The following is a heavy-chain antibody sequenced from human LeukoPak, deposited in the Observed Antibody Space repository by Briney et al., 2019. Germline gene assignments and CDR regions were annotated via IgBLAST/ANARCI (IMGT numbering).Heavy chain of an antibody. J-gene: IGHJ3*02. CDR2: INHSGST. CDR1: GGSFSGYY. V-gene: IGHV4-34*01. CDR3: ARGPAFGTYYYDSSGPHHAFDI. Sequence: PSETLSLTCAVSGGSFSGYYWTWIRQPPGKGLEWIGEINHSGSTNYNPSLKSRVTISVVTSKNQFSLKLSSVTAADTAVYYCARGPAFGTYYYDSSGPHHAFDIWGQGTMVTVSS. D-gene: IGHD3-22*01.